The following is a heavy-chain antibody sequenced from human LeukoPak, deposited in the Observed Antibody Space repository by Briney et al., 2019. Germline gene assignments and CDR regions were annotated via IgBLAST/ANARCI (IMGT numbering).Heavy chain of an antibody. V-gene: IGHV3-21*01. CDR2: ISSSSSYI. CDR3: AELGITMIGGV. J-gene: IGHJ6*04. CDR1: GFTFSSYS. Sequence: GGSLRLSCAASGFTFSSYSMNWVRQAPGKGLEWVSSISSSSSYINYADSVKGRFTISRDNAKNSLYLQMNSLRAEDTAVYYCAELGITMIGGVWGKGTTVTVSS. D-gene: IGHD3-10*02.